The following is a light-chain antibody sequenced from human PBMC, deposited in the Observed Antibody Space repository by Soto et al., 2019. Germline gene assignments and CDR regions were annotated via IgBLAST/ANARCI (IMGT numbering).Light chain of an antibody. CDR3: QTWGTGIVV. CDR2: LNSDGSH. Sequence: QLVLTQSPSASASLGASVKLTCTLSSGHSSYAIAWHQQQPEKGPRYSMKLNSDGSHSKGDGIPDRFSGSSSGAERYLTISSLQSEDEADYYCQTWGTGIVVFGGGTKVTVL. J-gene: IGLJ2*01. V-gene: IGLV4-69*01. CDR1: SGHSSYA.